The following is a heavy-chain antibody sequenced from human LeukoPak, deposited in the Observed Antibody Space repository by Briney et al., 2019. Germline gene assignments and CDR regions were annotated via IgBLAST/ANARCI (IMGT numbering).Heavy chain of an antibody. V-gene: IGHV1-69*13. J-gene: IGHJ5*02. D-gene: IGHD3-22*01. Sequence: SVKVSCKASGGTFSSYAISWVRQAPGQGLEWMGGIIPILGTANYAQKFQGRVTITADESTSTAYMELSSLRSEDTAVYYCARERVSWFDPWGQGTLVTVSS. CDR1: GGTFSSYA. CDR2: IIPILGTA. CDR3: ARERVSWFDP.